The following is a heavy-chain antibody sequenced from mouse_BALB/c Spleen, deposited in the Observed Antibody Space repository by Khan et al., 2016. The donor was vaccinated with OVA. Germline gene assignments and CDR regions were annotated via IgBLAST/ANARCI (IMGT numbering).Heavy chain of an antibody. J-gene: IGHJ2*01. CDR2: ISYSGST. D-gene: IGHD1-2*01. Sequence: EVKLQESGPGLVKPSQSLSLTCTVTGYSITSGYGWNWIRQFPGNKLEWVGYISYSGSTNYNPYLKSRISITRDTSKNQFFLQLNSVTTEDTATYYSARTARIKYWGQGTTLTVSS. V-gene: IGHV3-2*02. CDR3: ARTARIKY. CDR1: GYSITSGYG.